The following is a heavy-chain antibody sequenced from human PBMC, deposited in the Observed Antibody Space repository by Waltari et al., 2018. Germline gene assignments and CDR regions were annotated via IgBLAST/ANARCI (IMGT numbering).Heavy chain of an antibody. CDR1: GYTFTGYY. CDR2: INPNSGGT. D-gene: IGHD2-2*01. Sequence: QVQLVQSGAEVKKPGASVKVSCKASGYTFTGYYMHWVRQAPGQGLEWMGWINPNSGGTNYEQKFQGRVTMTRDTSISTAYMELSRLRSADRAVYYGAAGVRRDIVVVPAADDYYGMDVWGQGTTVTVSS. J-gene: IGHJ6*02. CDR3: AAGVRRDIVVVPAADDYYGMDV. V-gene: IGHV1-2*02.